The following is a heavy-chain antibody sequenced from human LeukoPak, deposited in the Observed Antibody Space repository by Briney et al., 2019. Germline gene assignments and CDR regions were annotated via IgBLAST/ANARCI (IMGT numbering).Heavy chain of an antibody. CDR3: ARDRRYCSGGTCYDWFDP. CDR2: IHTSGST. CDR1: GGSISSYY. D-gene: IGHD2-15*01. Sequence: PSETLSLTCSVSGGSISSYYWSWIRQPAGKGLEWIGRIHTSGSTNYNPSLKRRVTMSVDTSKNQFSLKLTSVTAADTAVYYCARDRRYCSGGTCYDWFDPWGQGTLVTVSS. V-gene: IGHV4-4*07. J-gene: IGHJ5*02.